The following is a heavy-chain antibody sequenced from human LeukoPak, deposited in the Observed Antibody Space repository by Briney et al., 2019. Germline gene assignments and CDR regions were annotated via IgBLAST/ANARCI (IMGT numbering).Heavy chain of an antibody. Sequence: SETLSLTCAVYGGSFSGYYWSWIRQPPGKGLEWIGEIDHSGSTNYSPSLKSRVTISVDTSKNKFSLKLSSVTAADTAVYYCARGSQQTPSTGIDYWGQGTLVTVSS. V-gene: IGHV4-34*01. CDR1: GGSFSGYY. J-gene: IGHJ4*02. CDR3: ARGSQQTPSTGIDY. CDR2: IDHSGST. D-gene: IGHD3-10*01.